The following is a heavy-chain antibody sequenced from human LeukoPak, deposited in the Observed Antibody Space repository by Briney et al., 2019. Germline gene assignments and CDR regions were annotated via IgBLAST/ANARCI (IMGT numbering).Heavy chain of an antibody. V-gene: IGHV3-11*04. Sequence: GGSLRLSCAASGFTFSDYYMSWIRQAPGKGLGWISYISPRSNNIYYADSVKGRFTISRDNAKNSLYLQMNSLRAEDTAVYYCARRIYYDNSGYRYWGQGTLVTVSS. CDR3: ARRIYYDNSGYRY. CDR2: ISPRSNNI. J-gene: IGHJ4*02. CDR1: GFTFSDYY. D-gene: IGHD3-22*01.